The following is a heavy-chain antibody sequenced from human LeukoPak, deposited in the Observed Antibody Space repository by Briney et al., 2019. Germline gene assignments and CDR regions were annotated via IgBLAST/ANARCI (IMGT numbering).Heavy chain of an antibody. CDR3: ARYRYSSSWYQIMFEPNNWFDP. CDR2: ISGSGSST. V-gene: IGHV3-23*01. Sequence: GGSLRLSCAASGFTFSNYAMTWVRQAPGKGLEWVSGISGSGSSTYYADSVKGRFTLSRDYPKNTLYLQMNSLRAEDTAVYFCARYRYSSSWYQIMFEPNNWFDPWGQGTLVTVSS. J-gene: IGHJ5*02. CDR1: GFTFSNYA. D-gene: IGHD6-13*01.